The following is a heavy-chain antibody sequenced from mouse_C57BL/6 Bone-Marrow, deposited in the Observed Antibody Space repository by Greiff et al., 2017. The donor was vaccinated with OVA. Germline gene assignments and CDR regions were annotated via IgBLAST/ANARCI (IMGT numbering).Heavy chain of an antibody. CDR3: ARNEDQYYGSSYVFAY. J-gene: IGHJ3*01. V-gene: IGHV1-36*01. D-gene: IGHD1-1*01. CDR2: VYPYNGGT. Sequence: EVQLQESGPVLVKPGPSVKISCKASGFTFTDYYMHWVKQSHGKSLEWIGLVYPYNGGTSYNQKFKGKATLTVDTSSSPAYMELNSMTSEDAAVYYCARNEDQYYGSSYVFAYWGQGTLVTVSA. CDR1: GFTFTDYY.